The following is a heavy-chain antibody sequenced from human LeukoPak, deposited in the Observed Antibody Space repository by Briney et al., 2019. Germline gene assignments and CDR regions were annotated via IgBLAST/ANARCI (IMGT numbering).Heavy chain of an antibody. Sequence: GGSLRLSCAASGFTFSNYSMHWVRQAPGKGLVWVSRINSDGISTSYADSVKGRFTISRDNAKNTLNLQMNSLRAEDTAVYYCARDLGQYYDTSDNWFDPWGQGTLVTVSS. D-gene: IGHD3-22*01. CDR3: ARDLGQYYDTSDNWFDP. J-gene: IGHJ5*02. CDR1: GFTFSNYS. V-gene: IGHV3-74*01. CDR2: INSDGIST.